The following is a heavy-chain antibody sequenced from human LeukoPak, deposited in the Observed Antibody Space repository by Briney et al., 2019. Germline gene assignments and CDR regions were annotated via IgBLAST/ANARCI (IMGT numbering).Heavy chain of an antibody. CDR1: GGSLSSYY. V-gene: IGHV4-59*08. D-gene: IGHD6-13*01. Sequence: SETLSLTCTVSGGSLSSYYRSWIRQPPGKGLEWIGYIYSSGSTNYNPSLESRVTISEDTSKNQFSLKLRSVTAADTAIYYCARRSWYVDYWGQGTLVTVSS. J-gene: IGHJ4*02. CDR2: IYSSGST. CDR3: ARRSWYVDY.